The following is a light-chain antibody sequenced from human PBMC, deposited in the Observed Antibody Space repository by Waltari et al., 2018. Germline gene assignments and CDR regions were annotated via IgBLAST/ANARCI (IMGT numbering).Light chain of an antibody. V-gene: IGLV1-44*01. CDR1: SSNIGRNT. CDR3: AAWDDSLGGWV. Sequence: QSVLTQPPSASGTPGQRVTISCSGSSSNIGRNTVNWYLHLPGTAPKLLVYRNDQGPSGVPARVSGPKSGTSASLAIGGPQSEDEADYFCAAWDDSLGGWVFGGGTRLTVL. J-gene: IGLJ3*02. CDR2: RND.